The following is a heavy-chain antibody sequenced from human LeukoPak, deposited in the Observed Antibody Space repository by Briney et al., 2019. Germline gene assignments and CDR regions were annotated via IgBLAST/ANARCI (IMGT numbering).Heavy chain of an antibody. V-gene: IGHV4-34*01. CDR3: ATTATLNHWGGRAFDI. Sequence: SETLSLTCAVYGGSFSGYYWSWIRQPPGKGLEWIGEINHSGSTNYNPSLKSRVTISVDPSKNQFSLKLSSVTAADTAVYYCATTATLNHWGGRAFDIWGQGTMVTVSS. CDR2: INHSGST. J-gene: IGHJ3*02. D-gene: IGHD7-27*01. CDR1: GGSFSGYY.